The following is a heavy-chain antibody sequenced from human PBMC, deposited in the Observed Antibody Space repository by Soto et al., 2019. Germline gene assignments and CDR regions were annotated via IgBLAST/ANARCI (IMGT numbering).Heavy chain of an antibody. V-gene: IGHV4-34*01. J-gene: IGHJ4*02. CDR3: ARGPRAIAAD. CDR2: INHSGST. CDR1: GGSFSGYY. D-gene: IGHD6-13*01. Sequence: ASETLSLTCAVYGGSFSGYYWSWIRQPPGKGLEWIGEINHSGSTNYNPSLKSRVTISVDTSKNQFSLKLSSVTAADTAVYYCARGPRAIAADWGQGTLVTVSS.